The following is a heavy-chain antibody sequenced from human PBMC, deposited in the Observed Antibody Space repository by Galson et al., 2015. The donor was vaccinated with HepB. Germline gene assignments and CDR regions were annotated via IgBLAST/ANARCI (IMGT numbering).Heavy chain of an antibody. CDR3: AAEAVYDFWSGNYSGY. Sequence: SVKVSCKASGFTFTSSAMQWVRQARGQRLEWIGWIVVGSGNTNYAQKFQERVTITRDMSTSTAYMELSSLRSEDTAVYYCAAEAVYDFWSGNYSGYWGQGTLVTVSS. V-gene: IGHV1-58*02. D-gene: IGHD3-3*01. CDR1: GFTFTSSA. J-gene: IGHJ4*02. CDR2: IVVGSGNT.